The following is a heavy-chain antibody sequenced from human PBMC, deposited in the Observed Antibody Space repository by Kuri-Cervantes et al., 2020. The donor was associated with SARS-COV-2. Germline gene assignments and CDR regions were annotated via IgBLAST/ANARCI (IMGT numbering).Heavy chain of an antibody. D-gene: IGHD2-15*01. V-gene: IGHV3-53*01. CDR3: ARGRGYCSGGSCSEF. CDR1: GFTVSSNY. J-gene: IGHJ4*02. CDR2: IYSGGST. Sequence: GESLKISCAASGFTVSSNYMSWVRQAPGKGLEWVSVIYSGGSTYYADSVKGRFTISRDNSKNTLYPQMNSLRAEDTAVYYCARGRGYCSGGSCSEFWGQGTLVTVSS.